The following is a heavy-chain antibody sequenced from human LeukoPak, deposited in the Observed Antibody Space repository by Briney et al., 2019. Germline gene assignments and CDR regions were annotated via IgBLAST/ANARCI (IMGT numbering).Heavy chain of an antibody. CDR3: ATSSGPYYYGSGKTP. CDR2: ISYDGSNK. CDR1: GFTFSSYA. Sequence: GGSLRLSCAASGFTFSSYAMHWVRQPQGTGLGGGPVISYDGSNKYYADSVKGRFTISRDNSKNTLYLQMNSLRAEDTAVYYCATSSGPYYYGSGKTPWGQGTLVTVSS. V-gene: IGHV3-30*04. D-gene: IGHD3-10*01. J-gene: IGHJ5*02.